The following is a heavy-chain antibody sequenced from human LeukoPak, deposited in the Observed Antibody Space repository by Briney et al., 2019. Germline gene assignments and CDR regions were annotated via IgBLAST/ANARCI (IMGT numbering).Heavy chain of an antibody. D-gene: IGHD3-22*01. J-gene: IGHJ4*02. V-gene: IGHV3-30-3*01. Sequence: GRSLRLSCAASGFTFSSYAMHWVRQAPGKGLEWVAVISYDGSNKYYADSVKGRFTISRDNSKNTLYLQMNSLRAEDTAVYYCARAYYYDSSGYLDYWGQGTLVTVSP. CDR1: GFTFSSYA. CDR2: ISYDGSNK. CDR3: ARAYYYDSSGYLDY.